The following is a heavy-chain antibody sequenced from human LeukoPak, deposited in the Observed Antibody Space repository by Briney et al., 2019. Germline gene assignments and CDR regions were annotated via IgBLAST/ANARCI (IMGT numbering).Heavy chain of an antibody. J-gene: IGHJ4*02. D-gene: IGHD5-12*01. CDR1: GLTFSSYA. CDR2: ISGSGGST. CDR3: AKTYSGYEILYYFDY. V-gene: IGHV3-23*01. Sequence: PGGSLRLSCAASGLTFSSYAMSWVRQAPGKGLEWVSAISGSGGSTYYADSVKGRFTISRDNSKNTLYLQMNSLRAEDTAVYYCAKTYSGYEILYYFDYWGQGTLVTVSS.